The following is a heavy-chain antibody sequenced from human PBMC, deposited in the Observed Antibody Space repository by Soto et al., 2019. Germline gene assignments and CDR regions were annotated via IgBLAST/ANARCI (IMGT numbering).Heavy chain of an antibody. Sequence: GGSLRLSCAASGFTFSSYAMSWVRQAPGKGLEWVSAISGSGGSTYYADSVKGRFTISRDNSKNTLYLQMNSLRAEDTAVYYCAKDYDFWSGYYTFNWFDPWGQGTLVTVSS. D-gene: IGHD3-3*01. V-gene: IGHV3-23*01. CDR2: ISGSGGST. CDR3: AKDYDFWSGYYTFNWFDP. J-gene: IGHJ5*02. CDR1: GFTFSSYA.